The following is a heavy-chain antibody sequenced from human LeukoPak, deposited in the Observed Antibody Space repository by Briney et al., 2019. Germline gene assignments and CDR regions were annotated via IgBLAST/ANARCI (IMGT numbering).Heavy chain of an antibody. CDR1: GYTFAGYY. Sequence: ASVKVSCKASGYTFAGYYMHWVRRAPGQGLEWMGWINPNSGGTNYAQKFQGRVTMTRDTSISTAYMELSRLRSDDTAVYYCARGIRVGATIPMNYWGQGTLVTVSS. V-gene: IGHV1-2*02. D-gene: IGHD1-26*01. CDR3: ARGIRVGATIPMNY. CDR2: INPNSGGT. J-gene: IGHJ4*02.